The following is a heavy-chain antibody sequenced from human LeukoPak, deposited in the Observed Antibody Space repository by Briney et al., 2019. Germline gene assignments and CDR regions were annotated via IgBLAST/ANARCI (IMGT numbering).Heavy chain of an antibody. J-gene: IGHJ4*02. V-gene: IGHV3-11*01. D-gene: IGHD3-22*01. CDR2: ISGSGDAI. Sequence: GGSLRLSCVVSGFRFSDYYMSWIRQTPGKGLELISYISGSGDAIYYTDSVKGRFTISRDNAKNSLYLQLGNLSAEDTAFYYCASLYDSTGFCFDYWGQGALVTVS. CDR1: GFRFSDYY. CDR3: ASLYDSTGFCFDY.